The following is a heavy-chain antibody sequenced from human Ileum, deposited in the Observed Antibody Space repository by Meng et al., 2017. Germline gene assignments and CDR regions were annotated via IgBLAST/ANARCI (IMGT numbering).Heavy chain of an antibody. CDR1: GFTFSSYS. CDR3: ASDY. V-gene: IGHV3-21*01. CDR2: ISSTSGYI. J-gene: IGHJ4*02. Sequence: EVQVGVLGGGLVQPGGSLRLSCAASGFTFSSYSMNWVRQAPGKGLEWVSSISSTSGYIYYADSVKGRFTISRDNAKNSLYLQMNSLRAEDTAVYYCASDYWGQGTLVTVSS.